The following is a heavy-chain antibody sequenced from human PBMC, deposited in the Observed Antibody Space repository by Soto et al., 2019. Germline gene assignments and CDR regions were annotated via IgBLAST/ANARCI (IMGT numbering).Heavy chain of an antibody. CDR2: ISGSGGST. D-gene: IGHD3-10*01. CDR3: AKDLVRAEGPTNGPFDS. CDR1: GFTFSSYA. J-gene: IGHJ4*02. V-gene: IGHV3-23*01. Sequence: GGSLRLSCAASGFTFSSYAMSWVRQAPGKGLEWVSAISGSGGSTYYADSVKGRFTISRDNSKNTLYLQMNSLRAEDTAVYYCAKDLVRAEGPTNGPFDSWGQGTLVTVSS.